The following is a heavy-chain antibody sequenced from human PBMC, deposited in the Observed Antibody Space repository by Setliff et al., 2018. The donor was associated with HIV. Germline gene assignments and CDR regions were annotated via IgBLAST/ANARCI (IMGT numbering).Heavy chain of an antibody. V-gene: IGHV5-51*01. J-gene: IGHJ6*02. D-gene: IGHD2-15*01. CDR3: ARLGGICSGGSCTALAYTMDV. Sequence: GESLKISCKGSGYSFSSYWIGWVRQMPGKGLEWRGIIYPGDSDTRYSPSFQGQVTISADKSISTAYLQCSSLKASDTAMYYCARLGGICSGGSCTALAYTMDVCGQGTTVTVSS. CDR2: IYPGDSDT. CDR1: GYSFSSYW.